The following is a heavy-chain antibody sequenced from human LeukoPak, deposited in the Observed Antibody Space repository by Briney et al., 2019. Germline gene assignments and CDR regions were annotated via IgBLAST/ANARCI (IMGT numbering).Heavy chain of an antibody. Sequence: VASVTVSCKASGYTFTNYGINWVRQAHGQALEWVGWITPYNANTNYAQNLQGRVTMTTDTSTSTAYMELRSLRPDDTAMYYCARRAGAYSHPYDYWGQGTLVTVSS. CDR3: ARRAGAYSHPYDY. V-gene: IGHV1-18*01. J-gene: IGHJ4*02. CDR2: ITPYNANT. CDR1: GYTFTNYG. D-gene: IGHD4/OR15-4a*01.